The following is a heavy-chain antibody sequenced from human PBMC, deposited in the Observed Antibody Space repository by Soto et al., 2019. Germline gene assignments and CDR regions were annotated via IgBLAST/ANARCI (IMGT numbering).Heavy chain of an antibody. CDR3: VRDSSSWPSGYYYYGMDV. CDR2: IYYSGST. D-gene: IGHD6-13*01. CDR1: GGSISSYY. V-gene: IGHV4-59*01. J-gene: IGHJ6*02. Sequence: SETLSLTCTVSGGSISSYYWSWIRQPPGKGLEWIGYIYYSGSTNYNPSLKSRVTISVDTSKNQFSLKLSSVTAADTAVYYCVRDSSSWPSGYYYYGMDVWGQGTTVTVSS.